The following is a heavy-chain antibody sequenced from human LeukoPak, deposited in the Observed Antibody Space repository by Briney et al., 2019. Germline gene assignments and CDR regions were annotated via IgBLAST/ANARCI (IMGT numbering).Heavy chain of an antibody. D-gene: IGHD6-19*01. Sequence: PGGPLRHSCAPSGVTLSSFRMYCLRQAPGKGLEWVSSISSSSSYIYYADSVKGRFTISRDNAKNSLYLQMNSLRAEDTAVYYCARVEGSGGSGGIDYWGQGTLVTVSS. CDR2: ISSSSSYI. CDR1: GVTLSSFR. CDR3: ARVEGSGGSGGIDY. V-gene: IGHV3-21*01. J-gene: IGHJ4*02.